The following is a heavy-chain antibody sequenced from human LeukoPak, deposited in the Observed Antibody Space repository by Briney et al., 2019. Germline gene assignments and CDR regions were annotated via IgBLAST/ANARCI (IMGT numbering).Heavy chain of an antibody. V-gene: IGHV4-34*01. D-gene: IGHD1-26*01. CDR2: INHSGRT. CDR1: GGPFNDYY. Sequence: SETLSLTCAVYGGPFNDYYWSWIRQPPEKGLEWIGQINHSGRTNYNPSLKSRVTISVDTSKNQFSVKLTSVTAADTAVYYCASNVVGATYVYFDYWGQGALVTVSS. CDR3: ASNVVGATYVYFDY. J-gene: IGHJ4*02.